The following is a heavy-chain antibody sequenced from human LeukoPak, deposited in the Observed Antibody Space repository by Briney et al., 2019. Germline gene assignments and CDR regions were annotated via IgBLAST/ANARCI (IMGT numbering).Heavy chain of an antibody. CDR2: ISWNSGSI. V-gene: IGHV3-9*01. D-gene: IGHD2-21*02. CDR3: AKAAGGVCNSGDCYSRVFDY. CDR1: GFTFDDYA. Sequence: GGSLRLSCAASGFTFDDYAMHWVRQAPGKGLEWVSGISWNSGSIAYADSVKGRFTISRANSKSTLYLHMNSLRAEDPATYSFAKAAGGVCNSGDCYSRVFDYWGQGTLVTVSS. J-gene: IGHJ4*02.